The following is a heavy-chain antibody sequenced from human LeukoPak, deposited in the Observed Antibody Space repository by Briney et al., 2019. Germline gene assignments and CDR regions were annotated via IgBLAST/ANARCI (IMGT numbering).Heavy chain of an antibody. J-gene: IGHJ3*01. D-gene: IGHD3-22*01. Sequence: SVKVSCKASRDTFSSYAISGLRQAPGQGLEWMGGIIPILGTTNYPQKFQGRVTITADKSTSNVYMELRSLRTDDTAIYYCARYDYNDSSGYRENPFDFWGQGTMVTVSS. CDR3: ARYDYNDSSGYRENPFDF. CDR1: RDTFSSYA. CDR2: IIPILGTT. V-gene: IGHV1-69*06.